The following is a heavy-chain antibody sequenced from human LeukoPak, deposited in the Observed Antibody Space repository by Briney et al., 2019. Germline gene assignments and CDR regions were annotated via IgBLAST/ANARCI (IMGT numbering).Heavy chain of an antibody. CDR3: ANGYSCVRTY. CDR1: GFTFSDYY. Sequence: GGSLRLSCAASGFTFSDYYMSWIRQAPGKGLEWLSYMSSSGSIIWYADSVKGRFTISRDNAKNSLYLQMNSLRAEDTAVYYCANGYSCVRTYWGQGTLVTVSS. V-gene: IGHV3-11*01. J-gene: IGHJ4*02. CDR2: MSSSGSII. D-gene: IGHD5-18*01.